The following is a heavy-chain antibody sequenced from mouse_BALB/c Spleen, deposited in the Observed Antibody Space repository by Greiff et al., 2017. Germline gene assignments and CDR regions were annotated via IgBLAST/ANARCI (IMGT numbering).Heavy chain of an antibody. CDR2: IDPSDSET. V-gene: IGHV1S126*01. D-gene: IGHD2-1*01. J-gene: IGHJ3*01. CDR1: GYSFTSYW. Sequence: VKLQESGPQLVRPGASVKISCKASGYSFTSYWMHWVKQRPGQGLEWIGMIDPSDSETRLNQKFKDKATLTVDKSSSTAYMQLSSPTSEDSAVYYCARTHYGNSWFAYWGQGTLVTVSA. CDR3: ARTHYGNSWFAY.